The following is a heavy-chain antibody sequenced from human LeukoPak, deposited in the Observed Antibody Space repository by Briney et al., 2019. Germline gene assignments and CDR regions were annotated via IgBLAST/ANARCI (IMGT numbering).Heavy chain of an antibody. J-gene: IGHJ3*02. D-gene: IGHD6-19*01. Sequence: ASVKVSCKASGYTFTGYCMHWVRQAPGQGLEWMGWINPNSGGTNYAQKFQGRVTMTRDTSISTAYMELSRLRSDDTAVYYCARENIAVADAFDIWGQGTMVTVSS. CDR3: ARENIAVADAFDI. CDR2: INPNSGGT. CDR1: GYTFTGYC. V-gene: IGHV1-2*02.